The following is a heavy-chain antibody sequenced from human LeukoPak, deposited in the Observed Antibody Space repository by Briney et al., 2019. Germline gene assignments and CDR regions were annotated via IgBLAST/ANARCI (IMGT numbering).Heavy chain of an antibody. V-gene: IGHV2-5*02. CDR2: IYWDDDK. CDR1: GFSLSTSGVG. D-gene: IGHD3-22*01. CDR3: ARLSRDSSGYYPLFYYFDY. Sequence: SGPTLVNPTQTLTLTCTFSGFSLSTSGVGVGWIRQPPGKALEWLALIYWDDDKRYSPSLKSRLTITKDTSKNQVVLTMTNMDPVDTATYSCARLSRDSSGYYPLFYYFDYWGQGTLVTVSS. J-gene: IGHJ4*02.